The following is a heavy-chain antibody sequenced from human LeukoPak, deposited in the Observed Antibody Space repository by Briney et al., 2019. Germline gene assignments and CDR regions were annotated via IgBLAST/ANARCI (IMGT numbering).Heavy chain of an antibody. CDR1: GFTFDRHA. Sequence: GGSLRLSCAASGFTFDRHAMSWVRQAPGKGLEWVSAINFSGGTKYYADSVKGRISISRDNFKNTLYLQMNSLRAEDTAAYYCARHRDDYTGYDSWGQGPLVTVSS. J-gene: IGHJ4*02. CDR2: INFSGGTK. CDR3: ARHRDDYTGYDS. V-gene: IGHV3-23*01. D-gene: IGHD5-24*01.